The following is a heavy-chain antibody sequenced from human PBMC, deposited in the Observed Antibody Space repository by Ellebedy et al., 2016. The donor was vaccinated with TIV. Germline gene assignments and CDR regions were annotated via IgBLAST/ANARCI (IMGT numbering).Heavy chain of an antibody. CDR1: GFSVSTTY. Sequence: GESLKISCAASGFSVSTTYMKWVRQAPGKGLEWVANIRNDGGERFYVDSVKGRFTISRDNAKNLLFLQMNSLRAEDTAVYFCARPLNNYGDFNGPRGYFDNWGQGALVTVSS. CDR2: IRNDGGER. V-gene: IGHV3-7*01. D-gene: IGHD4-17*01. CDR3: ARPLNNYGDFNGPRGYFDN. J-gene: IGHJ4*02.